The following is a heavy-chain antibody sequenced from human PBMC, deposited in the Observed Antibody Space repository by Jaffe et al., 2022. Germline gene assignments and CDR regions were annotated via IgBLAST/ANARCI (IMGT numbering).Heavy chain of an antibody. D-gene: IGHD2-8*02. CDR1: GYSFTSYW. J-gene: IGHJ4*02. V-gene: IGHV5-51*03. Sequence: EVQLVQSGAEVKKPGESLKISCKGSGYSFTSYWIGWVRQMPGKGLEWMGIIFPGDSDTRYSPSFQGQVTISVDKSISTAYLQWASLKASDTAMFYCAKLGSATYCTAGVCSYFDSWGQGTLVTVSS. CDR2: IFPGDSDT. CDR3: AKLGSATYCTAGVCSYFDS.